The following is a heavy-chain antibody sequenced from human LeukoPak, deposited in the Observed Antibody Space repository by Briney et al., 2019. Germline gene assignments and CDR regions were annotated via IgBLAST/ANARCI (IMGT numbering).Heavy chain of an antibody. J-gene: IGHJ4*02. D-gene: IGHD5-12*01. Sequence: GGSLRLSCAASGFTFSTSWMSWVRQVPGKGLEWVANIKKDGSETYYVDSVKGRFTISRENAKNSLYLQMNSLRAEDTAMYYCARGRYSGTTYYFDYWGQGTLVTVSS. CDR1: GFTFSTSW. V-gene: IGHV3-7*03. CDR3: ARGRYSGTTYYFDY. CDR2: IKKDGSET.